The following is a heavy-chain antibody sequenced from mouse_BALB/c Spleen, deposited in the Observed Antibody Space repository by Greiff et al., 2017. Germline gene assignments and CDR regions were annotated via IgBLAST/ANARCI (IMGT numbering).Heavy chain of an antibody. CDR3: AREGGNYVYYAMDY. CDR1: GFTFSSYT. D-gene: IGHD2-1*01. CDR2: ISNGGGST. J-gene: IGHJ4*01. Sequence: EVQVVESGGGLVQPGGSLKLSCAASGFTFSSYTMSWVRQTPEKRLEWVAYISNGGGSTYYPDTVKGRFTISRDNAKNTLYLQMSSLKSEDTAMYYCAREGGNYVYYAMDYWGQGTSVTVSS. V-gene: IGHV5-12-2*01.